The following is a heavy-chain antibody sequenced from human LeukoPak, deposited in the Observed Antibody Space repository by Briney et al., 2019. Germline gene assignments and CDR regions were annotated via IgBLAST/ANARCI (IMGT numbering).Heavy chain of an antibody. V-gene: IGHV3-23*01. Sequence: GGSLRLSCVASGFAFSSNVMIWVRQAPGKGLEWVSSIPASGGSTYYADSVKGRFTISRDNSKNSLYLQMNSLRAEDTAVYYCAKESSGGWYFDYWGQGTLVTVSS. CDR1: GFAFSSNV. CDR3: AKESSGGWYFDY. CDR2: IPASGGST. J-gene: IGHJ4*02. D-gene: IGHD6-19*01.